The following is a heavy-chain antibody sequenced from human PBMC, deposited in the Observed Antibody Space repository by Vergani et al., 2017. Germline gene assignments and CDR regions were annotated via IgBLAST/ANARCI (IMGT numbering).Heavy chain of an antibody. Sequence: QVQLQESGPGLVKPSQTLSLTCTVSGGSISSGDYYWSWIRQPPGKGLEWIGYIYYSGSTNYNPSLKSRVTISVDTSKNQFSLKLSSVTAADTAVYYCARVRVTIFGVVIAPFDYWGQGTLVTVSS. CDR2: IYYSGST. V-gene: IGHV4-30-4*08. J-gene: IGHJ4*02. CDR3: ARVRVTIFGVVIAPFDY. CDR1: GGSISSGDYY. D-gene: IGHD3-3*01.